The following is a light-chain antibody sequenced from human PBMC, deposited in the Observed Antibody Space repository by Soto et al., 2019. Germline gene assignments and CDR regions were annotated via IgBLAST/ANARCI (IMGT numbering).Light chain of an antibody. CDR3: SSYAGSSNV. CDR2: EVN. CDR1: SSDVGGYNY. V-gene: IGLV2-8*01. Sequence: QSALTQPTSASGSPGQSVVISCTGLSSDVGGYNYVSWYQQHPGKATKLMIYEVNKRPSGVPDRFSGSKSGNTASLTVSGLQAEDEADYYCSSYAGSSNVFGTGTKVTVL. J-gene: IGLJ1*01.